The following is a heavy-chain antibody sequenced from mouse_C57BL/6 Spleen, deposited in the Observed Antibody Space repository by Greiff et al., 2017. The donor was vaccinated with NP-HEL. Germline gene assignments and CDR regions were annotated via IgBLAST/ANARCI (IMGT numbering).Heavy chain of an antibody. CDR2: IYPGDGDT. J-gene: IGHJ3*01. Sequence: QVQLQQSGPELVKPGASVKISCKASGYAFSSSWMNWVKQRPGKGLEWIGRIYPGDGDTNYNGKFKGKATLTADKSSSTAYMQLSSLTSEDSAVYFCAREWEGFAYWGQGTLVTVSA. CDR3: AREWEGFAY. D-gene: IGHD4-1*01. CDR1: GYAFSSSW. V-gene: IGHV1-82*01.